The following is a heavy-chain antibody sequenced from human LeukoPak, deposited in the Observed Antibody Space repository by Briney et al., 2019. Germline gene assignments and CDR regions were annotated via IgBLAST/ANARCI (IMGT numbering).Heavy chain of an antibody. Sequence: GGSLRLSCAASGFTFSSYAMHWVRQAPGKGLEWVAVISYDGSNKYYADSVKGRFTISRDTSKNKLYLQMNSLRAEDTAVYYRARNKGNVRVTGSISLVYGMDVWGQGTTVTVPS. V-gene: IGHV3-30-3*01. CDR2: ISYDGSNK. CDR1: GFTFSSYA. J-gene: IGHJ6*02. CDR3: ARNKGNVRVTGSISLVYGMDV. D-gene: IGHD2/OR15-2a*01.